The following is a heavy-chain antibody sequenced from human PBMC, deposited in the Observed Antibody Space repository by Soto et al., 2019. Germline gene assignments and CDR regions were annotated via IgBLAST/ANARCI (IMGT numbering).Heavy chain of an antibody. Sequence: PGGSLRLSCAVSGFTFTNYWMHWVRQAPGQGLEWVSRINSTGSGTNYADSVKGRFTISRDNAKNTLYLQMNSLRAEDTAIYYCEKDRSGRNWNDYFDYWGQGTLVTVSS. J-gene: IGHJ4*02. CDR2: INSTGSGT. CDR1: GFTFTNYW. CDR3: EKDRSGRNWNDYFDY. D-gene: IGHD1-1*01. V-gene: IGHV3-74*01.